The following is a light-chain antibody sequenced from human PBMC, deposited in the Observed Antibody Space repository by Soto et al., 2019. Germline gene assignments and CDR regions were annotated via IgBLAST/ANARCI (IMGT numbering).Light chain of an antibody. CDR1: QSFGSW. V-gene: IGKV1-5*01. CDR3: QQYHTFWT. J-gene: IGKJ1*01. CDR2: DAS. Sequence: DIRLTQYPSTLSASVGDRVTITCRASQSFGSWLAWYQQKSGKGPKLLIYDASSLASGVPSRFSGSGSGTEFPLTINRMEPDDFATYYCQQYHTFWTFGQGTKVDI.